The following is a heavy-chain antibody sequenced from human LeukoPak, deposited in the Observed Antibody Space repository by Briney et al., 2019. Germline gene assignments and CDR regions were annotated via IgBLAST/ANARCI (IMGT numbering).Heavy chain of an antibody. CDR3: ARDPPHLRYCSSTSCPSAEYFQH. D-gene: IGHD2-2*01. V-gene: IGHV1-69*01. Sequence: SVKVSCKASGCTFSSYAISWVRQAPGQGLEWMGGIIPIFGTANYAQKFQGRVTITADESTSTAYMELSSLRSEDTAVYYCARDPPHLRYCSSTSCPSAEYFQHWGQGTLVTVSS. CDR1: GCTFSSYA. CDR2: IIPIFGTA. J-gene: IGHJ1*01.